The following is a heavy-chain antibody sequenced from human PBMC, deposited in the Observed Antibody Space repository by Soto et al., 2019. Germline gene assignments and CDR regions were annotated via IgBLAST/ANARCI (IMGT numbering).Heavy chain of an antibody. CDR3: ARDLGGPDY. Sequence: GWSLRLSCASSDFSLIPYWMHWGRQVPGRGLEWVARLSSDGFGAAYADSVKGRFFISRDIARNTLSLQMNSLRADDTAVYYCARDLGGPDYWGRGTSVTVSS. J-gene: IGHJ4*02. CDR1: DFSLIPYW. D-gene: IGHD3-16*01. CDR2: LSSDGFGA. V-gene: IGHV3-74*03.